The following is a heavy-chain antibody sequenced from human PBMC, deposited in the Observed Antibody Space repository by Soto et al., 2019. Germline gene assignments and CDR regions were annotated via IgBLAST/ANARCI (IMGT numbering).Heavy chain of an antibody. V-gene: IGHV5-51*01. D-gene: IGHD6-19*01. CDR2: ICPGDSDT. CDR3: ARVRAVAGRLHDY. Sequence: PGESLKISCKGSGYSFTSYWIGWVRQMPGKGLEWMGIICPGDSDTRYSPSFQGQVTISADKSISTAYLQWSSLKASDTAMYYCARVRAVAGRLHDYWGQGTLVTVSS. CDR1: GYSFTSYW. J-gene: IGHJ4*02.